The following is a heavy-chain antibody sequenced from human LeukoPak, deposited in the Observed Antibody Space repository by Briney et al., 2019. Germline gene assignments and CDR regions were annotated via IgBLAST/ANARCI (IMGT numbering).Heavy chain of an antibody. Sequence: SETLSLTCAVYGGSFSGYYWSWIRQPPGKGLEWIGEINHSGSTNYNPSLKSRVTISVDTPKNQFSLKLSSVTAADTAVYYCARRRLIVATITYYYFDYWGQGTLVTVSS. CDR3: ARRRLIVATITYYYFDY. CDR1: GGSFSGYY. J-gene: IGHJ4*02. D-gene: IGHD5-12*01. CDR2: INHSGST. V-gene: IGHV4-34*01.